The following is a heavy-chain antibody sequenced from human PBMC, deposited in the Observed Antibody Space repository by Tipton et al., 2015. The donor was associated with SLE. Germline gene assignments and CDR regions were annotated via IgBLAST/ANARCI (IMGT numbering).Heavy chain of an antibody. CDR2: ISWNSNNI. CDR1: GFTVSSNY. V-gene: IGHV3-11*05. J-gene: IGHJ4*01. CDR3: ARDRAHYYGSGSFFDS. Sequence: SLRLSCAASGFTVSSNYMSWVRQAPGKGLEWVSVISWNSNNIVYADSVKGRFTISRDNAQNSLYLDINSLRDEDTALYFCARDRAHYYGSGSFFDSWGQGTLVTVSS. D-gene: IGHD3-10*01.